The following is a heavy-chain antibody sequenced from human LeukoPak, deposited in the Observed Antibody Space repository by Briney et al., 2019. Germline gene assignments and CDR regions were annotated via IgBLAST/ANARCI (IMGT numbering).Heavy chain of an antibody. CDR2: IIPIFDTA. Sequence: SVKVSCKASGGTFSSYAISWVRQAPGQGLEWMGGIIPIFDTANYAQKFQGRVTITADESTSTAYMELSSLRSEDTAVYYCATVAAQTGGYFQHWGQGTLVTVSS. CDR1: GGTFSSYA. CDR3: ATVAAQTGGYFQH. J-gene: IGHJ1*01. D-gene: IGHD2-15*01. V-gene: IGHV1-69*13.